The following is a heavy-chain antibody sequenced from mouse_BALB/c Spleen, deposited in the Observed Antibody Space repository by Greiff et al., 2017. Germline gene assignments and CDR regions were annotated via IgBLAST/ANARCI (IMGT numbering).Heavy chain of an antibody. CDR1: GYSFTSYY. CDR3: ATMEDYAMDY. CDR2: IDPFNGGT. D-gene: IGHD2-3*01. V-gene: IGHV1S135*01. J-gene: IGHJ4*01. Sequence: VQLQQSGPELMKPGASVKISCKASGYSFTSYYMHWVKQSHGKSLEWIGYIDPFNGGTSYNQKFKGKATLTVDKSSSTAYMHLSSLTSEDSAVYYCATMEDYAMDYWGQGTSVTVSS.